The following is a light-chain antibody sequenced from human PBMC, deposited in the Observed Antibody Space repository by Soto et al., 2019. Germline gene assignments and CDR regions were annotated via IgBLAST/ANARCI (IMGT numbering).Light chain of an antibody. CDR2: TND. CDR3: ATWDDSVYV. V-gene: IGLV1-44*01. J-gene: IGLJ1*01. CDR1: TANIGTNT. Sequence: QSVLTQPPSASGTAGRRVAISCSRSTANIGTNTVNWFQHLPGSAPKLLIYTNDQRPSGVPDRFSGSRSGTSASLAISGLQSEDEDDYYCATWDDSVYVFGTGTKVTV.